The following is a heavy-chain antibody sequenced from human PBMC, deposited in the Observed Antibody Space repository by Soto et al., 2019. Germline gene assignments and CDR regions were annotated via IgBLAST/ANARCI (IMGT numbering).Heavy chain of an antibody. CDR3: ARGGYYGSGSYPHSWYVDY. CDR1: GGTFSSYA. CDR2: IIPIFGTA. J-gene: IGHJ4*02. Sequence: QVQLVQSGAEVKKPGSSVKVSCKASGGTFSSYAISWVRQAPGQGLEWMGGIIPIFGTANYAQKFQGRVTITADESTSTAYMELSSLRSEDTAVYYCARGGYYGSGSYPHSWYVDYWGQGTLVTVSS. V-gene: IGHV1-69*01. D-gene: IGHD3-10*01.